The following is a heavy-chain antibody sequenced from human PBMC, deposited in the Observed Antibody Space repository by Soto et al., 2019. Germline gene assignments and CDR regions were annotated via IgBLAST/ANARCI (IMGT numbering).Heavy chain of an antibody. Sequence: PSETLSLTCAVYGGSFSGYYWSWIRQPPGKGLEWIGEINHSGSTNYNPSLKSRVTISVDTSKNQFSLKLSSVTAADTAVYYCARVSGYYNNWFDPWGQGTLVTVS. CDR1: GGSFSGYY. V-gene: IGHV4-34*01. CDR3: ARVSGYYNNWFDP. J-gene: IGHJ5*02. D-gene: IGHD3-22*01. CDR2: INHSGST.